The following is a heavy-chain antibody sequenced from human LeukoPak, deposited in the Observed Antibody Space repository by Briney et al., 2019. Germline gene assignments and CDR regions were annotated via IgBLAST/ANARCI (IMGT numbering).Heavy chain of an antibody. CDR1: GFTFSSYW. CDR2: IKQDGSEK. CDR3: ARDYPPGSYSFDI. J-gene: IGHJ3*02. D-gene: IGHD3-10*01. V-gene: IGHV3-7*01. Sequence: TGGSLRLSCAASGFTFSSYWMSWVRQAPGKGLEWVANIKQDGSEKYYVDSVKGRFTISRDNAKNSLYLQMNSLRAEDTAVYYCARDYPPGSYSFDIWGQGTMVTVSS.